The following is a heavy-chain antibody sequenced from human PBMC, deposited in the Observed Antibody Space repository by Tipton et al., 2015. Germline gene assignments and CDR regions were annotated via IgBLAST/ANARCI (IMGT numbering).Heavy chain of an antibody. D-gene: IGHD4-23*01. CDR1: GYNFTDFD. CDR2: IIPIFGTA. J-gene: IGHJ3*02. CDR3: ARVRTVGVTVVTPLGAFDM. Sequence: QLVQSGAEVKKPGASVKVSCEASGYNFTDFDIHWVRQATGQGLEWMGGIIPIFGTANYAQKFQGRVTITADESTSTAYMELSSLRSEDTAVYYCARVRTVGVTVVTPLGAFDMWGQGTMVTVSS. V-gene: IGHV1-69*13.